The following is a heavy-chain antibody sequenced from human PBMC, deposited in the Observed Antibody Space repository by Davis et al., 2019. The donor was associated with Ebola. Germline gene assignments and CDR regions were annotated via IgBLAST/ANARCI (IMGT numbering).Heavy chain of an antibody. Sequence: GESLKISCKASGYTFTSYCIGWVRQMPGKGPEWMGIAYPGDSAPSYSPSFQGRVTMSVDRFITTAYLQLISLKASDTAMYYCARQRGRRAYDIWGQGTMVTVSS. D-gene: IGHD3-16*01. J-gene: IGHJ3*02. V-gene: IGHV5-51*01. CDR1: GYTFTSYC. CDR2: AYPGDSAP. CDR3: ARQRGRRAYDI.